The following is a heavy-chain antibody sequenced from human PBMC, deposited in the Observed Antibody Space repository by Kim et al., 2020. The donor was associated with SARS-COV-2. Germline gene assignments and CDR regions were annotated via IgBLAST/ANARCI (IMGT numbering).Heavy chain of an antibody. D-gene: IGHD2-15*01. CDR3: GRDMGRTGADDA. Sequence: IYYAKSCKGRFTTSRDNAKNSLYLQRNSLGEEETAVYYCGRDMGRTGADDAWGQGTQVTVHS. V-gene: IGHV3-48*02. J-gene: IGHJ5*02. CDR2: I.